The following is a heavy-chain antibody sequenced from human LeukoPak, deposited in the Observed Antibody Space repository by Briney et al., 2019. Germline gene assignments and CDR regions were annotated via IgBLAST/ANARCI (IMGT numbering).Heavy chain of an antibody. D-gene: IGHD2-2*01. Sequence: PSHTLSLTCTVSGGSISSGDYYWSWIRQPPGKGLEWIGYIYYSGSTYCNPSLKSRVTISVDTSKNQFSLKLSSVTAADTAVYYCARESREYVVPAAVNYFDYWGQGTLVTVSS. CDR3: ARESREYVVPAAVNYFDY. CDR1: GGSISSGDYY. CDR2: IYYSGST. V-gene: IGHV4-30-4*08. J-gene: IGHJ4*02.